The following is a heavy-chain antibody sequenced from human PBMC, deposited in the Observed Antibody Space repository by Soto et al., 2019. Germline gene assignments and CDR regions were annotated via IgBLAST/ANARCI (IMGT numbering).Heavy chain of an antibody. CDR2: INAGNGNT. J-gene: IGHJ6*03. CDR3: ARGVRERRYYYYYMDV. V-gene: IGHV1-3*01. Sequence: EASVKASCKASGYTFTSYAMHWVRQAPGQRLEWMGWINAGNGNTKYSQKFQGRVTITRDTSASTAYMELSSLRSEDTAVYYCARGVRERRYYYYYMDVWGKGTTVTVSS. D-gene: IGHD1-1*01. CDR1: GYTFTSYA.